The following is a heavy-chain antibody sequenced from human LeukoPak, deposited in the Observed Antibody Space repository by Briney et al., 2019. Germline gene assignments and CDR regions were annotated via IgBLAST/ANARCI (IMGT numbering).Heavy chain of an antibody. CDR2: ISSSSSYI. Sequence: PGGSLRLSCAASGFTFSSYIMNWVRQAPGKGLEWVSSISSSSSYIYYADSVKGRFTISRDNAKNSLYLQMNNLRAEDTAVYYCARGSVITMVRGVIAPFDYWGQGTLVTVSS. D-gene: IGHD3-10*01. J-gene: IGHJ4*02. CDR1: GFTFSSYI. V-gene: IGHV3-21*01. CDR3: ARGSVITMVRGVIAPFDY.